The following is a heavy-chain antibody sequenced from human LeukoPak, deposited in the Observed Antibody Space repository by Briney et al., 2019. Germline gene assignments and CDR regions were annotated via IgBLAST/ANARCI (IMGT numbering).Heavy chain of an antibody. CDR1: GFTFSNAW. J-gene: IGHJ6*04. CDR2: IKSKTDGGTT. D-gene: IGHD3-10*01. V-gene: IGHV3-15*01. Sequence: GGSLRLSCAASGFTFSNAWMSWVRQAPGKGLEWVGRIKSKTDGGTTDYAAPVKDRFTISRDDSKNTLYLQMNSLKTEDTAVYYCTTTPLWFGELDNYYYYGMDVWGKGTTVTVSS. CDR3: TTTPLWFGELDNYYYYGMDV.